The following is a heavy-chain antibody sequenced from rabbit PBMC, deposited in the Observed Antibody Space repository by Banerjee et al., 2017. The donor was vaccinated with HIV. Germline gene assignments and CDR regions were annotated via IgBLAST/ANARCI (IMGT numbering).Heavy chain of an antibody. CDR1: GFSFSSNYW. V-gene: IGHV1S45*01. D-gene: IGHD4-1*01. CDR2: INSGSSGST. Sequence: QRQLVESGGGLVKPGASLTLTCTASGFSFSSNYWICWVRQAPGKGLEWIGCINSGSSGSTYYASWAKGRFSISKTSSTTVTLQMTSLTAADTATYFCARDLAGVIGWNFNLWGPGTLVTVS. J-gene: IGHJ4*01. CDR3: ARDLAGVIGWNFNL.